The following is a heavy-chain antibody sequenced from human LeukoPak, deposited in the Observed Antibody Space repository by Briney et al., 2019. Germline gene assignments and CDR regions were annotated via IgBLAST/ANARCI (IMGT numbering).Heavy chain of an antibody. V-gene: IGHV1-2*02. CDR3: ARGDSDYYDSSGYSY. Sequence: ASVTVSFKASGYTFTGYYMHWVRQAPGQGLEWMGWINPNSGGTNYAQKFQGRVTMTRDTSISTAYMELSRLRSDDTAVYYCARGDSDYYDSSGYSYWGQGTLVTVSS. CDR1: GYTFTGYY. CDR2: INPNSGGT. J-gene: IGHJ4*02. D-gene: IGHD3-22*01.